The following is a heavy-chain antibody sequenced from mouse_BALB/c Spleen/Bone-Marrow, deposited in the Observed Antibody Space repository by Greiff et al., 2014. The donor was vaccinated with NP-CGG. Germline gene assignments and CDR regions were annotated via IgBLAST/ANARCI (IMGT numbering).Heavy chain of an antibody. CDR3: NAWNCYGGMDY. V-gene: IGHV14-4*02. CDR1: GFNIKDYY. D-gene: IGHD1-2*01. J-gene: IGHJ4*01. CDR2: IDPENGDT. Sequence: VQLQQSGAELVRSGASVKLSCTASGFNIKDYYMHWVKQRPEQGLEWIGWIDPENGDTEYDPKFQGKATMTADTSSNPAYLQLSSRPSEDTAVYYCNAWNCYGGMDYWGQGTSVTASS.